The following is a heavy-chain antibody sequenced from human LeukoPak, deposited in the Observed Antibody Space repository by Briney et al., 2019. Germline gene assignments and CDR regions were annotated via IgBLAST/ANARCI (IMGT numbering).Heavy chain of an antibody. V-gene: IGHV4-34*01. CDR3: TRMTTGHDY. J-gene: IGHJ4*02. Sequence: SETLSLTCAVSGVSFDDYYWAWVRQTPGKGLEWIGEINHSGYTNDSPSLKSRVTLPIDTSRKQFSLNLRSVTVADAGLYYCTRMTTGHDYWGQGTLVTVSS. CDR2: INHSGYT. CDR1: GVSFDDYY. D-gene: IGHD4-17*01.